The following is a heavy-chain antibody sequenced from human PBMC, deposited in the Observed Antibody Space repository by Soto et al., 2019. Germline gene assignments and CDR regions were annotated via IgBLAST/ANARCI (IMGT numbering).Heavy chain of an antibody. CDR2: ISYDGSNK. J-gene: IGHJ4*02. D-gene: IGHD6-19*01. V-gene: IGHV3-30-3*01. CDR1: GFTFSSYA. Sequence: QVQLVESGGGVVQPGRSLRLSCAASGFTFSSYAIHWVRQAPGKGLEWVAVISYDGSNKYYADSVKGRFTISRDNSKNTLYLQMNSLRAEDTAVYYCARANGYSSGWYLGVGGYWGQGTLVTVSS. CDR3: ARANGYSSGWYLGVGGY.